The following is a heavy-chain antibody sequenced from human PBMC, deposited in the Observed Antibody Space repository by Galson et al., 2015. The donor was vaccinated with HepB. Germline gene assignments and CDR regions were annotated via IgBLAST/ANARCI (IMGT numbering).Heavy chain of an antibody. V-gene: IGHV1-2*02. Sequence: SVKVSCKASGYIFTDYYLHWVRQAPGQGLEWMGWINPNNGGTNYAQKFQGRVTMTRDTSISTAYMELSRLGSDDTAVYFCASYDFWRAPSPGAFDIWGQGTLVTVSS. CDR2: INPNNGGT. J-gene: IGHJ3*02. CDR3: ASYDFWRAPSPGAFDI. CDR1: GYIFTDYY. D-gene: IGHD3/OR15-3a*01.